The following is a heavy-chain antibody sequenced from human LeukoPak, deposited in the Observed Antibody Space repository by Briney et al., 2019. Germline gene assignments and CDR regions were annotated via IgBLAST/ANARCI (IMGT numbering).Heavy chain of an antibody. CDR1: GDSISNGNW. D-gene: IGHD1-7*01. J-gene: IGHJ4*02. CDR3: ARDWGNWNYDY. Sequence: ETLSLTCAVSGDSISNGNWWSWVRQAPGKGLEWVSLISSGGSTYYADSVRGRFTISRDNSKNTLYLQMNSLRAEDTAVYYCARDWGNWNYDYWGQGTLVTVSS. CDR2: ISSGGST. V-gene: IGHV3-66*01.